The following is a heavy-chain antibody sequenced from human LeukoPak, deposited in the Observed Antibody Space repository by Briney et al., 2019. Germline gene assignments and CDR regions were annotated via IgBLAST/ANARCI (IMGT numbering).Heavy chain of an antibody. D-gene: IGHD3-10*01. Sequence: AGSRRLSWAAAGFTFSSYCMHWVRQAPGKGLEWVAVISYDGSNKYYADSVKGRFTISRDNSKNTLYLQMNSLRAENTAVYSCPKDHMVRGLDDAFDIWGQGTMVTVSS. V-gene: IGHV3-33*05. CDR2: ISYDGSNK. J-gene: IGHJ3*02. CDR3: PKDHMVRGLDDAFDI. CDR1: GFTFSSYC.